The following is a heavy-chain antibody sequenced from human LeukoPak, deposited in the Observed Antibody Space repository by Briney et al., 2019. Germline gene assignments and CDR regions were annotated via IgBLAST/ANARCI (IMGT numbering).Heavy chain of an antibody. CDR1: GFTLTSDS. CDR2: ISSGATTT. D-gene: IGHD1-26*01. V-gene: IGHV3-48*04. CDR3: AKGTVGAKY. Sequence: PGGSLRLSCAASGFTLTSDSMNWDRQAPGKGLEWISYISSGATTTYYADSVKGRFTISRDNAKNSLYLQMNSLRVDDTAVYYCAKGTVGAKYWGQGTLVIVSS. J-gene: IGHJ4*02.